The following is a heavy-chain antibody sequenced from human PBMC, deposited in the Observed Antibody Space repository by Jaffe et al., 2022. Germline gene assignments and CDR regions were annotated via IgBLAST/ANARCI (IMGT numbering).Heavy chain of an antibody. CDR2: IRSKANSYAT. CDR1: GFTFSGSA. D-gene: IGHD3-22*01. CDR3: TSLSRRYDSSGYYCDAFDI. J-gene: IGHJ3*02. V-gene: IGHV3-73*02. Sequence: EVQLVESGGGLVQPGGSLKLSCAASGFTFSGSAMHWVRQASGKGLEWVGRIRSKANSYATAYAASVKGRFTISRDDSKNTAYLQMNSLKTEDTAVYYCTSLSRRYDSSGYYCDAFDIWGQGTMVTVSS.